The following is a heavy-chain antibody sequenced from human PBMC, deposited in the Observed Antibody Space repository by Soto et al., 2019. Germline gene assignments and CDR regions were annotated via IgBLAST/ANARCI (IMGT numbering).Heavy chain of an antibody. J-gene: IGHJ6*02. D-gene: IGHD6-13*01. CDR2: ISWNSGSI. Sequence: EVQLVESGGGLVQPGRSLRLSCAASGFTFDDYAMHWVRQAPGKGLEWVSGISWNSGSIGYADSVKGRFTISRDNAKNSLYLQMNSLRAEDTALYYCAKDPGSSSWYYGMDVWGQGTTVTVSS. V-gene: IGHV3-9*01. CDR3: AKDPGSSSWYYGMDV. CDR1: GFTFDDYA.